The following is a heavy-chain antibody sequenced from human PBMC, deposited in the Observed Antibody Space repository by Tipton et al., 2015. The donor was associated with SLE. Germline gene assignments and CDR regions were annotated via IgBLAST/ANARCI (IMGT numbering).Heavy chain of an antibody. D-gene: IGHD1-26*01. V-gene: IGHV4-39*07. CDR2: IFYSGST. J-gene: IGHJ5*02. Sequence: TLSLTCTVSGGSIYSTSHYWGWIRQSPGKGLEWIGSIFYSGSTYYNPSLKSRVTISVDTSKNQFSLKLSSVTAADTAVYYCARGDFTGATTWFDPWGQGTLVTVSS. CDR1: GGSIYSTSHY. CDR3: ARGDFTGATTWFDP.